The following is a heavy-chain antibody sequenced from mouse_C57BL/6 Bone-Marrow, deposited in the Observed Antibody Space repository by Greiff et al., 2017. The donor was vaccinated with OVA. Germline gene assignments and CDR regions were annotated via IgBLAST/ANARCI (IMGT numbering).Heavy chain of an antibody. CDR3: AREAIYDGYYDYFDY. CDR1: GYSITSGYY. D-gene: IGHD2-3*01. J-gene: IGHJ2*01. Sequence: EVKLQESGPGLVKPSQSLSLTCSVTGYSITSGYYWNWIRQFPGNKLEWMGYISYDGSNNYNPSLKNRISITRDTSKNQFFLKLNSVTTEDTATYYCAREAIYDGYYDYFDYWGQGTTLTVSS. V-gene: IGHV3-6*01. CDR2: ISYDGSN.